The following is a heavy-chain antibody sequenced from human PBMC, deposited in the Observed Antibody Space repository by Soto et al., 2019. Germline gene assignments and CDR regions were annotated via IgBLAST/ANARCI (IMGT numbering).Heavy chain of an antibody. J-gene: IGHJ5*02. CDR1: GFTSSGYW. CDR3: ARDYSNPRGRFDP. CDR2: INQDGSEK. Sequence: GGSLRLSCGVSGFTSSGYWMTWVRQAPGKGLEWVANINQDGSEKYYVDSVKGRFTISRDNAKNSLYLQMNSLRAEDTAIYYCARDYSNPRGRFDPWGQGTLVTVSS. D-gene: IGHD4-4*01. V-gene: IGHV3-7*01.